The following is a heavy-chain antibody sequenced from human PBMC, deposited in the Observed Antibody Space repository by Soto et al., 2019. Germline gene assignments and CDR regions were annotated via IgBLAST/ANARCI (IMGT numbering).Heavy chain of an antibody. D-gene: IGHD3-3*01. CDR3: ASESFKIPLDFWSGNDY. CDR1: GFTFSSYW. V-gene: IGHV3-74*01. Sequence: EVQLVESGGGLVQPGGSLRLSCAASGFTFSSYWMHWVRQAPGKGLVWVSRINSDGSSTSYADSVKGRFTISRDNAKNTLYLQMNSLRAEDTAVYYCASESFKIPLDFWSGNDYWGQGTLVTVSS. J-gene: IGHJ4*02. CDR2: INSDGSST.